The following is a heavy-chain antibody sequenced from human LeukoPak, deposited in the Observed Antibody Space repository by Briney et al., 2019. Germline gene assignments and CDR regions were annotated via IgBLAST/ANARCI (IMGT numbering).Heavy chain of an antibody. V-gene: IGHV4-59*02. Sequence: SETLSLTCTVSGGSVSSYYWSWIRQPPGKGLEWIGYIYYSGSTNYNPSPKSRVTISVDTSKNQFSLKLSSMTAADTAVYYCARADGYYYGMDVWGQGTTVTVSS. CDR3: ARADGYYYGMDV. CDR1: GGSVSSYY. CDR2: IYYSGST. J-gene: IGHJ6*02. D-gene: IGHD5-24*01.